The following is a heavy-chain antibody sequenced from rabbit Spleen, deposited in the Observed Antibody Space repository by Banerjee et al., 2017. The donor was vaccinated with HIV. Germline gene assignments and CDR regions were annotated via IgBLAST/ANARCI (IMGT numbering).Heavy chain of an antibody. CDR3: ARLGHADYPYSYGLKL. CDR2: IYAGSSGTT. Sequence: QSLEEFGEDLVKPGASLTLTCTASGFSFSGSHYMCWVRQAPGKGLEWIACIYAGSSGTTYYTSWAKGRFTISKTSSTTVTLQMTSLTAADTATYFCARLGHADYPYSYGLKLWGQGTLVTVS. V-gene: IGHV1S40*01. J-gene: IGHJ3*01. CDR1: GFSFSGSHY. D-gene: IGHD6-1*01.